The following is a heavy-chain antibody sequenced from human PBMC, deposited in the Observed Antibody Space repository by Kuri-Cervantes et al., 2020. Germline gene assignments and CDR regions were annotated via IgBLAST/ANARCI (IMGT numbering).Heavy chain of an antibody. CDR3: TTDGVYYYYGMDV. Sequence: GGSLRLSCAASGSTFSNAWMGWVRRAPGKGLEWVGRIKSKTDGGATDYAAPVKGRFTISRDDSKNTLYLQMNSLKTEDTAVYYCTTDGVYYYYGMDVWGQGTTVTVSS. D-gene: IGHD3-10*01. J-gene: IGHJ6*02. CDR1: GSTFSNAW. V-gene: IGHV3-15*01. CDR2: IKSKTDGGAT.